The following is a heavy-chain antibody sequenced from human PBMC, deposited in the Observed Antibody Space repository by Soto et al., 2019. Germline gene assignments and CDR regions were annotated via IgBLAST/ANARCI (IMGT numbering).Heavy chain of an antibody. CDR3: AAHDSGGYYAEY. V-gene: IGHV4-39*01. CDR2: IPYSGST. J-gene: IGHJ4*02. CDR1: GDSVTIRDYY. Sequence: QLQLQESGPGLVKPSATLSLTCTVSGDSVTIRDYYWGWIRQPPGKGLEWIGSIPYSGSTYYNPSLKSRVTISGDTSKKQFSLKLTSVTAADAAVYYCAAHDSGGYYAEYWGQGTLVTVSA. D-gene: IGHD3-22*01.